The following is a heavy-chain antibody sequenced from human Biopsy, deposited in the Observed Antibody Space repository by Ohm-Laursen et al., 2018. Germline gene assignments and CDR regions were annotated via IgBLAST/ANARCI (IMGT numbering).Heavy chain of an antibody. J-gene: IGHJ5*02. Sequence: GSSVKVSCKVSGYSFSTYDVNWVRQARGQGLEWMGWMIPSSGKTGYAQRFQGRVTLTMNTSISTAYMELSGLRSEDTAVYFCARGYSRRVSIFEASIYWFDTWGQGTLVTVSS. CDR2: MIPSSGKT. CDR3: ARGYSRRVSIFEASIYWFDT. D-gene: IGHD6-6*01. V-gene: IGHV1-8*01. CDR1: GYSFSTYD.